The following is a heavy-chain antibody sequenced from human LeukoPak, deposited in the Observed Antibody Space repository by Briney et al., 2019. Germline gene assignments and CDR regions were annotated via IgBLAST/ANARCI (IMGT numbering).Heavy chain of an antibody. V-gene: IGHV1-58*01. CDR3: AAGDCSSTSCRYYYYYYMDV. CDR2: IVVGSGKT. Sequence: GASVKVSCKASGFTFTSSAVQWVRQARGQRLEWIGWIVVGSGKTNYAQRFQERVTITRDKSTSTVYMELSSLRSEDTAVYYCAAGDCSSTSCRYYYYYYMDVWGKGTTVTVSS. CDR1: GFTFTSSA. D-gene: IGHD2-2*01. J-gene: IGHJ6*03.